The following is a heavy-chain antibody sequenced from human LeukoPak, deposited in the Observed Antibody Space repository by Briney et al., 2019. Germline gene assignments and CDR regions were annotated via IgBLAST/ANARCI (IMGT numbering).Heavy chain of an antibody. CDR1: GGSISSSSYY. V-gene: IGHV4-39*01. J-gene: IGHJ4*02. CDR2: IYYSGST. CDR3: ASEGFGYCSSTSCYRDFDY. D-gene: IGHD2-2*03. Sequence: SETLSLTCTVSGGSISSSSYYWGWIRQPPGKGLEWIGSIYYSGSTYYNPSLKSRVTISVDTSKNQFPLKLSSVTAADTAVYYCASEGFGYCSSTSCYRDFDYWGQGTLVTVSS.